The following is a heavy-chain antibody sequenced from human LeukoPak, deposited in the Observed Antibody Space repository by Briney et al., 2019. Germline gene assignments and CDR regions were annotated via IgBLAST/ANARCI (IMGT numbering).Heavy chain of an antibody. CDR2: IYYTGSI. Sequence: PSDTLSLTCSVSGSSIASSNWWGWIRQPPGKGLEWIGYIYYTGSIYYSPSLKSRVTISVDTSKNQFSLKLSSVTAADTAVYYCARRQRSSWYAPSGFDPWGQGTLVTVSS. V-gene: IGHV4-28*05. J-gene: IGHJ5*02. CDR1: GSSIASSNW. D-gene: IGHD6-13*01. CDR3: ARRQRSSWYAPSGFDP.